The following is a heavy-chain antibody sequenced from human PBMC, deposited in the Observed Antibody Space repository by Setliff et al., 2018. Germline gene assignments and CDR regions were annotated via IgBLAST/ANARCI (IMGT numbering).Heavy chain of an antibody. V-gene: IGHV1-18*01. CDR2: ISGYDGSS. D-gene: IGHD1-7*01. CDR1: GYTFTSYG. Sequence: ASVKVSCKASGYTFTSYGITWVRQAPGQGLEWIGWISGYDGSSNHVQKLQGRVIMTTDTSTNTAYMELRSLTSDDTAVYYCARDRSRGPNYFDPWGQGAQVTVSS. J-gene: IGHJ5*02. CDR3: ARDRSRGPNYFDP.